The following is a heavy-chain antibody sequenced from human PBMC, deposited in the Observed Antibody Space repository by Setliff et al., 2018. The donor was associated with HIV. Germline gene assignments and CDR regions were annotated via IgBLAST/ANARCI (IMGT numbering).Heavy chain of an antibody. CDR2: IIPMFVTA. D-gene: IGHD1-1*01. Sequence: SVKVSCKASGGSFRFYAFSWVRQAPGQGLEWMGGIIPMFVTANYAQKFQDRVTITADESTSTAYMELSSLRFEDTAVYYCARAKATRQARPTNCFDPWGQGT. V-gene: IGHV1-69*13. CDR1: GGSFRFYA. CDR3: ARAKATRQARPTNCFDP. J-gene: IGHJ5*02.